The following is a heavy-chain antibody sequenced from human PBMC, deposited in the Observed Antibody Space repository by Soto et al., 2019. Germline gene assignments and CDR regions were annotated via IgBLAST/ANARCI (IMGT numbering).Heavy chain of an antibody. J-gene: IGHJ4*02. CDR2: MNPNSGNT. Sequence: ASVKVSCKASGYTFTSYDINWVRQATGQGLEWMGWMNPNSGNTGYAQKFQGRVTMTRNTSISTAYMELSSLRSEDTAVYYCARVPYDILTGYLIAIDYWGQGTLVTVSS. CDR1: GYTFTSYD. CDR3: ARVPYDILTGYLIAIDY. V-gene: IGHV1-8*01. D-gene: IGHD3-9*01.